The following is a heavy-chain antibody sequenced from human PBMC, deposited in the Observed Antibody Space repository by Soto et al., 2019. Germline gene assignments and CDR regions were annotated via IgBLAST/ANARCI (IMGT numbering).Heavy chain of an antibody. V-gene: IGHV3-21*01. CDR3: ASVSDYELED. D-gene: IGHD6-25*01. J-gene: IGHJ4*02. Sequence: PGVSLRLSCAASGFAFSTYTMSWVRQAPGKGLEWVSSISSSSSYIYYADSVKGRFTISRDNAKNSLYLQMNSLRAEDTAVEDCASVSDYELEDWGQGKLVTV. CDR2: ISSSSSYI. CDR1: GFAFSTYT.